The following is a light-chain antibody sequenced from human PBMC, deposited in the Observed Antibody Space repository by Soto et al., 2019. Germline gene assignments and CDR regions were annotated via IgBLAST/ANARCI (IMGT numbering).Light chain of an antibody. CDR3: GTWDSRLSIVV. J-gene: IGLJ1*01. CDR1: ISNIGNNY. V-gene: IGLV1-51*01. Sequence: QSVLTQPPSVSAAPGQTVTISCSGSISNIGNNYVSWYQQLPGTAPQLLIYYNTKRPSRIPDRFSGSKSGTYATLGITGLQTGDDADYYCGTWDSRLSIVVFGTGTKLTVL. CDR2: YNT.